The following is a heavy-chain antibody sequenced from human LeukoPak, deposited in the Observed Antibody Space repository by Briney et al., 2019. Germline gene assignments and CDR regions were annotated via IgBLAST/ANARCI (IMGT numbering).Heavy chain of an antibody. Sequence: GASVKVSCKASGGTFSSYAISWVRQAPGQGLEWMGGIIPIFGTANYAQKFQGRVTITADESTSTAYMELSSLRSEDTAVYYCARSKGYSYGRVNKNYYFDYWGQGTLVTVSS. CDR1: GGTFSSYA. J-gene: IGHJ4*02. V-gene: IGHV1-69*13. CDR3: ARSKGYSYGRVNKNYYFDY. D-gene: IGHD5-18*01. CDR2: IIPIFGTA.